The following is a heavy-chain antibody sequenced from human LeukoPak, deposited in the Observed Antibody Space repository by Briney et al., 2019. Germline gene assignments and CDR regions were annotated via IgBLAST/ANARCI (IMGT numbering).Heavy chain of an antibody. CDR2: IYYSGST. D-gene: IGHD3-10*01. J-gene: IGHJ5*02. CDR1: GGSVSSGSYY. Sequence: SETLSLTCTVSGGSVSSGSYYWSWIRQPPGKGLEWIGYIYYSGSTNYNPSLKSRVTISVDTSKNQFSLKLSSVTAADTAVYYCARDRRTITSKTFDPWGQGTLVTVSS. V-gene: IGHV4-61*01. CDR3: ARDRRTITSKTFDP.